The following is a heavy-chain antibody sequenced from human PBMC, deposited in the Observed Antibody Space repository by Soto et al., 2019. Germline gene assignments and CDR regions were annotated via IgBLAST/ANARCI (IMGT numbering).Heavy chain of an antibody. CDR3: ARGGVDVVATSAFDY. V-gene: IGHV1-69*01. Sequence: QVQLVQSGAEVKKPGSSVKVSCKASGGTFNNYAISWVRQAPGQGLEWMGGIIPIIGTADYAHKFQGRLAISADESTGTTFMELSSLSSEDTALYYCARGGVDVVATSAFDYWGQGTLVTGSS. CDR2: IIPIIGTA. D-gene: IGHD5-12*01. CDR1: GGTFNNYA. J-gene: IGHJ4*02.